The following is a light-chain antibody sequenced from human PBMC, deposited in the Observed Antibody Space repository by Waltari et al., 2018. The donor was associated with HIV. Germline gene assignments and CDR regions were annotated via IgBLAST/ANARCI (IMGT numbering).Light chain of an antibody. CDR2: AAS. Sequence: DIQMTQSPSSLSASVGDRVTLSCRASQDITNDLAWYQQKPGTVPKLLIYAASTSQSGVPSRFSGSGSGTDFTLTISSLQPEDVATYYCQKYDRVPLTFGGGTKVEI. CDR1: QDITND. CDR3: QKYDRVPLT. J-gene: IGKJ4*01. V-gene: IGKV1-27*01.